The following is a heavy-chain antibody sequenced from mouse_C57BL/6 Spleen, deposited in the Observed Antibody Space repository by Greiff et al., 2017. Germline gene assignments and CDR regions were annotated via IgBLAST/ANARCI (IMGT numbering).Heavy chain of an antibody. CDR3: ARFTTVVPYYFDY. J-gene: IGHJ2*01. CDR1: GFSLTSYG. Sequence: QVQLKQSGPGLVQPSQSLSITCTVSGFSLTSYGVHWVRQSPGKGLEWLGVIWSGGSTDYNAAFISRLSISKDNSKSQVFFKMNSLQADDTAIYYCARFTTVVPYYFDYWGQGTTLTVSS. CDR2: IWSGGST. D-gene: IGHD1-1*01. V-gene: IGHV2-2*01.